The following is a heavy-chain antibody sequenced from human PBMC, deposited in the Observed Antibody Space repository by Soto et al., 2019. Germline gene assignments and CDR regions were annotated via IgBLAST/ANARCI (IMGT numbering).Heavy chain of an antibody. CDR3: ARVRGYSGRNWFDP. V-gene: IGHV1-69*01. CDR1: GGTFSSYA. CDR2: IIPIFGTA. Sequence: QVQLVQSGAEVKKPGSSVKVSCKASGGTFSSYAISWVRQSPGQGLEWMGGIIPIFGTANYARKFQGRVTISADECTSTADMGLSILGYEDTAVYSCARVRGYSGRNWFDPWGQGTLVTVSS. D-gene: IGHD5-12*01. J-gene: IGHJ5*02.